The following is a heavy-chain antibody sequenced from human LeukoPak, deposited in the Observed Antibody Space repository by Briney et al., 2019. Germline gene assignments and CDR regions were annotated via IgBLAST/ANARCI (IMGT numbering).Heavy chain of an antibody. CDR3: ARVFRSDWFDP. CDR1: GGSISSGGYY. Sequence: SETLSLTCTVSGGSISSGGYYWSWIRQHPGKGLEWIGYIYYSGSTYYNPSFKSRVTISVDTSKNQFSLKLSFVTAADTAVYYCARVFRSDWFDPWGQGTLVTVSS. CDR2: IYYSGST. J-gene: IGHJ5*02. V-gene: IGHV4-31*03.